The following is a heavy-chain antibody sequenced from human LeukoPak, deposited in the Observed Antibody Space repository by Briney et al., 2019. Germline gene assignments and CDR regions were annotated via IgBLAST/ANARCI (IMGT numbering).Heavy chain of an antibody. Sequence: GGSLRLSCAASRFTFSSYAMHWVRQAPGKGLEWVAVISYDGSNKYYADSVKGRFTISRDNSKNTLYLQMNSLRAEDTAVYYCAGETEGMTDYWGQGTLVTVSS. CDR3: AGETEGMTDY. CDR2: ISYDGSNK. CDR1: RFTFSSYA. D-gene: IGHD3-10*01. V-gene: IGHV3-30-3*02. J-gene: IGHJ4*02.